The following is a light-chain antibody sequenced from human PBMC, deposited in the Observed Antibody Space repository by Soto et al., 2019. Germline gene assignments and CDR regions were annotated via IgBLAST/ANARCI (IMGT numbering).Light chain of an antibody. V-gene: IGKV1-5*03. J-gene: IGKJ1*01. CDR3: HQYNSYHRT. CDR2: KAS. Sequence: DTQMTQSPSTLSASVGDRVTITCRASHTIYSWLAWYQQKPGQAPRLLIHKASTLETGVPSRFSGSGYGSEFTLIISSLQPDDCATYYCHQYNSYHRTFGQGTKVE. CDR1: HTIYSW.